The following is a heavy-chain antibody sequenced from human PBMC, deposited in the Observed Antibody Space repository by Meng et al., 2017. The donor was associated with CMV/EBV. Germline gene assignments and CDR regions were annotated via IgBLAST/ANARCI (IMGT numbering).Heavy chain of an antibody. V-gene: IGHV4-30-4*08. Sequence: QVRVAEAGPGLAKPFQTPALTCIVSGGSISSGDYYWSWIRQPPGKGLEWIGYIYYSGSTYYNPSLKSRVTISVDTSKNQFSLKLSSVTAADTAVYYCARDNRRGGVDYWGQGTLVTVSS. CDR2: IYYSGST. CDR3: ARDNRRGGVDY. CDR1: GGSISSGDYY. D-gene: IGHD3-3*01. J-gene: IGHJ4*02.